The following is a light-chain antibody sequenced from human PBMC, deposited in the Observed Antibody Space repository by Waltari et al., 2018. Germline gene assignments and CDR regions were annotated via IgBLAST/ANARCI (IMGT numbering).Light chain of an antibody. V-gene: IGKV1-33*01. Sequence: DIQMTQSPSSLSASVGDRITITCQASQDININLNWFQQKPGSAPKVLIYDASNLETGVPSSFTGSGSVTDFTLTISSLQPDDIATYYCEQYDYFPLTFGGGTKVEIK. CDR2: DAS. CDR1: QDININ. CDR3: EQYDYFPLT. J-gene: IGKJ4*01.